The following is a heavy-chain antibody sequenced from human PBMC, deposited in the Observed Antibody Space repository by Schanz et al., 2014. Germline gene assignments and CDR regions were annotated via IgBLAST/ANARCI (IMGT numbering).Heavy chain of an antibody. CDR1: GFAFDTYW. V-gene: IGHV3-48*02. D-gene: IGHD3-3*01. CDR2: ISSGGTTI. Sequence: EVQLVESGGGLVQPGGSLRLSCAASGFAFDTYWISWVRQAPGKGLEWIAYISSGGTTIYYADSVKGRFTISRDNAKSSLYLQMNSLRDEDTAVYYCAATTILADWGQGTLVTVSS. J-gene: IGHJ4*02. CDR3: AATTILAD.